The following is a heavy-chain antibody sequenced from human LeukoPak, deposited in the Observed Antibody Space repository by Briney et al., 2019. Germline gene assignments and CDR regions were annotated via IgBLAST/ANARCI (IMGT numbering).Heavy chain of an antibody. J-gene: IGHJ4*02. V-gene: IGHV4-59*08. CDR2: VYYTGST. CDR3: ARVREAYSGRWGDIAVAGTDY. D-gene: IGHD6-19*01. CDR1: GGSVSNYY. Sequence: SETLSLTCSVSGGSVSNYYGSCIRQPPGQGLEWIGYVYYTGSTNYNPSLKSRVTMFEDKSKNQFSLRLYSVIVADTAVYYCARVREAYSGRWGDIAVAGTDYWGQGTLVTVSS.